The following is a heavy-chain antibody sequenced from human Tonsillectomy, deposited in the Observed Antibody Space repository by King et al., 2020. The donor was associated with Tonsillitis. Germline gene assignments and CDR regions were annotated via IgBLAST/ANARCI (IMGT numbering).Heavy chain of an antibody. D-gene: IGHD5-24*01. Sequence: VQLVESGGGVVQPGRSLRLSCAASGFILSSYAMHWVRQAPGKGLEWGAVISYDGSNKYYADSGKGRFTISRDNSKNTLYLQMNSLRVEDTGVYYCARGPFRDGYNLAYWGQGTLVTVSS. CDR2: ISYDGSNK. V-gene: IGHV3-30-3*01. CDR3: ARGPFRDGYNLAY. CDR1: GFILSSYA. J-gene: IGHJ4*02.